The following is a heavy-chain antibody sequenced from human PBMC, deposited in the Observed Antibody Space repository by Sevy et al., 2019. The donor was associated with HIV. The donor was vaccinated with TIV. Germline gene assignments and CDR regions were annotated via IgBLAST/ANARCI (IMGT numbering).Heavy chain of an antibody. CDR1: GGTFSSYA. CDR3: ARSGDGSGSYYNPSSVDY. CDR2: IIPIFGTA. J-gene: IGHJ4*02. Sequence: ASVKVSCKASGGTFSSYAISWVRQAPGQGLEWMGGIIPIFGTANYAQKFQGRVTITADESTSTAYMELSSLRSEDTAVYYCARSGDGSGSYYNPSSVDYWGQGTLVTVSS. V-gene: IGHV1-69*13. D-gene: IGHD3-10*01.